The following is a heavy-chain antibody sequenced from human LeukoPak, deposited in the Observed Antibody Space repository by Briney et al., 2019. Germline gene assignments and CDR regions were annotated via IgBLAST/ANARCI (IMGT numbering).Heavy chain of an antibody. J-gene: IGHJ6*03. CDR1: GFTFSNYW. V-gene: IGHV3-74*01. CDR2: INSDGSST. CDR3: ARVSSGSYFGYYYYYMDV. Sequence: PGGSLRLSCAASGFTFSNYWMHWVRQAPGKGLVWVSSINSDGSSTSYADSVKGRFTISRDNAKNTLYLQMNSLRAEDTAVYYCARVSSGSYFGYYYYYMDVWGKGTTVTVSS. D-gene: IGHD1-26*01.